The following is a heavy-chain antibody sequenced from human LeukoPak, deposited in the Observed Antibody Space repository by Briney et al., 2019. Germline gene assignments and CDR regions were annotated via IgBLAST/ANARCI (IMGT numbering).Heavy chain of an antibody. D-gene: IGHD3-22*01. J-gene: IGHJ1*01. CDR2: INPNSGGT. Sequence: ASVKVSCKSSGYTFTGYYMHWVRQAPGQGLEWMGWINPNSGGTNYAQKFQGRVTMTRDTSISTAYMELSRLRSDDTAVYYCAREDLYYYDSSGSEYFQHWGQGTLVTVSS. CDR1: GYTFTGYY. V-gene: IGHV1-2*02. CDR3: AREDLYYYDSSGSEYFQH.